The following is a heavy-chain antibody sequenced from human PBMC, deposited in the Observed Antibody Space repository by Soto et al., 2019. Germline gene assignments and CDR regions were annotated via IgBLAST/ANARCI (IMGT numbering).Heavy chain of an antibody. Sequence: QVHLQESGPDLVRPSETLSLTCSFFGGSISSDNWWSWVRQTPRKGLEWIGEIYHSGNTNYNPSLKSRVTISVYKSKNQFSLKVTSVTAAATALYYCARLSASSKLRGVVINWGQGTLVTVSS. CDR3: ARLSASSKLRGVVIN. CDR1: GGSISSDNW. CDR2: IYHSGNT. V-gene: IGHV4-4*02. D-gene: IGHD3-10*01. J-gene: IGHJ4*02.